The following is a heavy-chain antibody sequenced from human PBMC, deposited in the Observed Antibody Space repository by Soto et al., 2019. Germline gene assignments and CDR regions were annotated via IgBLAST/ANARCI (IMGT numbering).Heavy chain of an antibody. Sequence: GGSLRLSCAASGFTFSDHYMDWVRQAPGKGLEWVGRTRNKPNSYTTEYAASVRGRFTISSDDSKNSLYLQMNSLKTEYTAVYYCAMEGSGPGWTWGQGTLVTVSS. V-gene: IGHV3-72*01. CDR1: GFTFSDHY. D-gene: IGHD3-10*01. J-gene: IGHJ5*02. CDR2: TRNKPNSYTT. CDR3: AMEGSGPGWT.